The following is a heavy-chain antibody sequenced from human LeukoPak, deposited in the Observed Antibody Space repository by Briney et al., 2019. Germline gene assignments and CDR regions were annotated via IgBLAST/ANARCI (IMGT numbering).Heavy chain of an antibody. CDR1: GFTVSSNY. D-gene: IGHD1-26*01. V-gene: IGHV3-53*01. CDR3: AREERNAFDI. J-gene: IGHJ3*02. CDR2: IYSGGST. Sequence: GGSLRLSCAASGFTVSSNYMSWVRQAPGKGLEWVSVIYSGGSTYYADSVKGRFTISRDNSKDTLYLQMNSQRAEDTAVYYCAREERNAFDIWGQGTMVTVSS.